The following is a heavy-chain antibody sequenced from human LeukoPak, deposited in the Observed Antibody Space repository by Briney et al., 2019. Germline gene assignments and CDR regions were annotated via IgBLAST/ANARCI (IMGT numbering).Heavy chain of an antibody. D-gene: IGHD1-26*01. V-gene: IGHV3-23*01. J-gene: IGHJ4*02. CDR1: GFTFDNYA. CDR2: ISGSGDST. CDR3: AKGAGGSFYDY. Sequence: GGSLRLSCAASGFTFDNYAMSWVRQAPGKGLEWVSSISGSGDSTFYADSVKGRFTISRDNSKNTLYLQMNSLRPEDTAIHYCAKGAGGSFYDYWGQGTLVTVSS.